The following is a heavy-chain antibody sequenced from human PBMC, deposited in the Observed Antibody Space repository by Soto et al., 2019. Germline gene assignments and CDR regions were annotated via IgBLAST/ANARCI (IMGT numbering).Heavy chain of an antibody. Sequence: SETLSLTCTVSGGSISSYYWSWIRQPPGKGLEWIGYIYYSGSTNYNPSLKSRVTISVDTSKNQFSLKLSSVTAADTAVYYCARXSVAMVRGVIRGNWFDPWGQGTLVTVSS. CDR3: ARXSVAMVRGVIRGNWFDP. CDR1: GGSISSYY. V-gene: IGHV4-59*01. D-gene: IGHD3-10*01. J-gene: IGHJ5*02. CDR2: IYYSGST.